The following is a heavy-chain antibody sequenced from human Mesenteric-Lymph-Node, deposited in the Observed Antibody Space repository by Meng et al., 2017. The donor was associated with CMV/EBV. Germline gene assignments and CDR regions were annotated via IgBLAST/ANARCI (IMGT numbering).Heavy chain of an antibody. CDR2: IYSGGST. Sequence: GGSLRLSCAASGFTVSSNYMSWVRQAPGKGLEWVSVIYSGGSTSYADSVKGRFTISRDNSKNTLYLQMNSLRTEDTAVYYCAKDYVEFHLGSGSYFDYWGQGTLVTVSS. V-gene: IGHV3-53*05. J-gene: IGHJ4*02. D-gene: IGHD3-10*01. CDR1: GFTVSSNY. CDR3: AKDYVEFHLGSGSYFDY.